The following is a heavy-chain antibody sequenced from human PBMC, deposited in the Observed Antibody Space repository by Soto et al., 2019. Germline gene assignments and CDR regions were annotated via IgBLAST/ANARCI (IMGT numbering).Heavy chain of an antibody. J-gene: IGHJ4*02. CDR1: GYTFTSYY. V-gene: IGHV1-46*03. CDR2: INPSGGST. Sequence: ASVKVSCKASGYTFTSYYMHWVRQAPGQGLEWMGIINPSGGSTSYAQKFQGRVTMTRDTSTTTVYMELSSLRSEDTAVYYCARGDILTGYYIRPPTDYWGQGTLVTVS. D-gene: IGHD3-9*01. CDR3: ARGDILTGYYIRPPTDY.